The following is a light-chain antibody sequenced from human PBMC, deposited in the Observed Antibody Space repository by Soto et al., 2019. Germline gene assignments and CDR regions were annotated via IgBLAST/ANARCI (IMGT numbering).Light chain of an antibody. J-gene: IGKJ2*02. CDR3: QQYNNWPPWT. Sequence: EIVMTQSPATLSVSPGERATLSCRASQSVSSNLAWYQQTPGQAPRLLIYGASTRATGIPARLSGSGSGTECTRTISSLQSEDFAVFYWQQYNNWPPWTFGQGTKLEIK. CDR2: GAS. CDR1: QSVSSN. V-gene: IGKV3-15*01.